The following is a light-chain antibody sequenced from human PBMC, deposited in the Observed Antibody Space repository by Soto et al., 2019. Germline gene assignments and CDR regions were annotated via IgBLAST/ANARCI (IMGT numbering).Light chain of an antibody. CDR1: SSDVGSYNY. Sequence: ALTQPASVSGSPGQSITISCTGTSSDVGSYNYVSWYQQHPGKAPKLMIYDVSNRPSGVSDRFSGSKSGNTASLTISGLQAEDEADYYCTSYITAGTYVFGTGTKVTVL. V-gene: IGLV2-14*03. J-gene: IGLJ1*01. CDR2: DVS. CDR3: TSYITAGTYV.